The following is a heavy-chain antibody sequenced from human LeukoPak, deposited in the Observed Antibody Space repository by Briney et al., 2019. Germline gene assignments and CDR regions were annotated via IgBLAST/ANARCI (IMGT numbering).Heavy chain of an antibody. D-gene: IGHD5-24*01. V-gene: IGHV3-7*04. CDR2: IKQDGSKK. Sequence: GGSLRLSCVASGFPFSSYWMTWVRQAPGKGLEWVANIKQDGSKKSYVDSVKGRFTISRDNAKNSLYLQMNSLKAEDTAIYYCTRVGYIDGGIDYWGQGTLVTVSS. CDR3: TRVGYIDGGIDY. J-gene: IGHJ4*02. CDR1: GFPFSSYW.